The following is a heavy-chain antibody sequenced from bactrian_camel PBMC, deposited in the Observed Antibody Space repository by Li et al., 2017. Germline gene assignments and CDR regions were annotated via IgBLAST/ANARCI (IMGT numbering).Heavy chain of an antibody. Sequence: HVQLVESGGGSVQAGGSLKLSCTVSSSAYSGTSNRCMGWFRQAPGCEREGVAAIGSDARIRYADSVKGRFTISQDNAKNTLYLQMNGLKPEDSAMYYCTA. V-gene: IGHV3S53*01. CDR1: SSAYSGTSNRC. CDR2: IGSDARI.